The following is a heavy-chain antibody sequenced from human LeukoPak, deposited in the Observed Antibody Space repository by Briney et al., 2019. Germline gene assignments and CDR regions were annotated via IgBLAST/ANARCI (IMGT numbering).Heavy chain of an antibody. D-gene: IGHD3-22*01. CDR1: GGSISSYY. CDR2: IYYSGST. V-gene: IGHV4-59*08. Sequence: PSETLSLTCTVSGGSISSYYWSWIRQPPGKGLEWIGYIYYSGSTNYNPSLKSRVTISVDTSKNQFSLKLSSVTAADTAVYYCARHGSYYDSSGYSNDAFDIWGQGTMVTVSS. J-gene: IGHJ3*02. CDR3: ARHGSYYDSSGYSNDAFDI.